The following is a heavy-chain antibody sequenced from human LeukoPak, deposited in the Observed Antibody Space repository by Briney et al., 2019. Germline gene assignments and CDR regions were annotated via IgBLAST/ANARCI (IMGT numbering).Heavy chain of an antibody. CDR3: TRPLPYSSSWYGAFDI. J-gene: IGHJ3*02. Sequence: PGGSLRLSCTASGFTFGDYAMSWVRQAPGKGLEWVGFIRSKAYGGTTEYAASVKGRFTISRDDSKSIAYLQMNSLKTEDTAVYYCTRPLPYSSSWYGAFDIWGQGTMVTVSS. CDR2: IRSKAYGGTT. D-gene: IGHD6-13*01. V-gene: IGHV3-49*04. CDR1: GFTFGDYA.